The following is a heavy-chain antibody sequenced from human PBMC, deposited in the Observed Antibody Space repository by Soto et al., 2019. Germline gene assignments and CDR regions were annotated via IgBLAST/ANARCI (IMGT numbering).Heavy chain of an antibody. V-gene: IGHV5-51*01. CDR1: GYSFTSYW. CDR2: IYPGDSDT. Sequence: PVESLKISCKGSGYSFTSYWIGWVRQMPGKCLEWMGIIYPGDSDTRYSPSFEGQVTISADKSISTAYLQWSSLKASDTAMYYCARQGVQSSADAFDICGQGTMVTVSS. J-gene: IGHJ3*02. D-gene: IGHD3-22*01. CDR3: ARQGVQSSADAFDI.